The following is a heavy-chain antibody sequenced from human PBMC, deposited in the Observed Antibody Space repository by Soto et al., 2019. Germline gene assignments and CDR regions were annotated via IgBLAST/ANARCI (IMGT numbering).Heavy chain of an antibody. CDR2: INHSGST. V-gene: IGHV4-34*01. J-gene: IGHJ4*02. D-gene: IGHD2-8*01. CDR3: ARDRCTNGVCYYVFDY. Sequence: SETLSLTCAVYGGSFSGYYWSWIRQPPWKGLEWIGEINHSGSTNYNPSLKSRVTISVDTSKNQFSLKLSSVTAADTAVYYCARDRCTNGVCYYVFDYWGQGTLVTVSS. CDR1: GGSFSGYY.